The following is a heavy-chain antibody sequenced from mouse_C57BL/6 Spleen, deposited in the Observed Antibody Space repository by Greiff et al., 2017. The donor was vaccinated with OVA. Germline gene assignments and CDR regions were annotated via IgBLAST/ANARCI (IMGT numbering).Heavy chain of an antibody. Sequence: QVQLQQPGAELVKPGASVKMSCKASGYTFTSYWINWVKQRPGQGLEWIGDIYPGSGSTNYNEKFKSKATLTADTSSSTAYMQLSSLTSEDSAVYYCAREGVTTYFDVWGTGTTVTVAS. CDR2: IYPGSGST. V-gene: IGHV1-55*01. CDR3: AREGVTTYFDV. D-gene: IGHD2-2*01. J-gene: IGHJ1*03. CDR1: GYTFTSYW.